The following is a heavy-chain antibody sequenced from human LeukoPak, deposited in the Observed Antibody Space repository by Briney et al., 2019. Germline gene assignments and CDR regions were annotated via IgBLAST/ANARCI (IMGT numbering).Heavy chain of an antibody. CDR2: IKQDGSEI. J-gene: IGHJ4*02. V-gene: IGHV3-7*03. CDR3: VRGNPFGGY. CDR1: GFTLSNYW. D-gene: IGHD2-15*01. Sequence: PGGSLRLSCAASGFTLSNYWMIWVRQAPGKGLEWVANIKQDGSEIYYVDSVKGRFTISRDNAKNSLYLQVNSLRAEDTAIYYCVRGNPFGGYWGQGTLVTVSS.